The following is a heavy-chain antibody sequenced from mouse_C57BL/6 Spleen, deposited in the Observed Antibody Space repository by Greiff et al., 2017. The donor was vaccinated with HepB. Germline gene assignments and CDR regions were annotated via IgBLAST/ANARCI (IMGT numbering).Heavy chain of an antibody. CDR2: INPSTGGT. CDR1: GYSFTGYY. J-gene: IGHJ1*03. CDR3: ASSLTTVVAYWYFDV. Sequence: VQLQQSGPELVKPGASVKISCKASGYSFTGYYMNWVKQSPEKSLEWIGEINPSTGGTTYNQKFKAKATLTVDKSSSTAYMQLKSLTSEDSAVYYLASSLTTVVAYWYFDVWGTGTTVTVSS. D-gene: IGHD1-1*01. V-gene: IGHV1-42*01.